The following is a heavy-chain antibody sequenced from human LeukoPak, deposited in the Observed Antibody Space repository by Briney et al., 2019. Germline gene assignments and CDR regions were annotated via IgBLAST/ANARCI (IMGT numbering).Heavy chain of an antibody. J-gene: IGHJ4*02. CDR3: ARGRRRSRVAGTRFDY. D-gene: IGHD6-19*01. Sequence: SETLSLTCAVYGGSFSGYYWSWIRQPPGQGLEWIGEINHSGSTNYNPSLKSRVTISVDTSKNQFSLKLSSVTAADTAVYYCARGRRRSRVAGTRFDYWGQGTLVTVSS. V-gene: IGHV4-34*01. CDR2: INHSGST. CDR1: GGSFSGYY.